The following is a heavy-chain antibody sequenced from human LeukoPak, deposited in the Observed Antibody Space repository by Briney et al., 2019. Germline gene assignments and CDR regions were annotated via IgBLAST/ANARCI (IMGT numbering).Heavy chain of an antibody. CDR3: AREGKARNWFDP. CDR2: INPNSGGT. Sequence: ASVKVSCKASGYTFTGYYMHWVRQAPEQGLEWMGWINPNSGGTNYAQKFQGRVTMTRDTSISTAYMELSRLRSDDTAVYYCAREGKARNWFDPWGQGTLVTVSS. D-gene: IGHD4-23*01. CDR1: GYTFTGYY. V-gene: IGHV1-2*02. J-gene: IGHJ5*02.